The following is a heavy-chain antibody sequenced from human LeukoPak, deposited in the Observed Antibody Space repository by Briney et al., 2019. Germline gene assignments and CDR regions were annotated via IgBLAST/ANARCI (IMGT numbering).Heavy chain of an antibody. CDR2: INSDGSST. CDR1: GFTFSSYW. CDR3: ARVDSSGYFYYYWYFDL. J-gene: IGHJ2*01. D-gene: IGHD3-22*01. V-gene: IGHV3-74*01. Sequence: GGSLRLSCAASGFTFSSYWMHWVRQAPGKGLVWVSRINSDGSSTSYADSVKGRFTISRDNAKNTLYLQMNSLRAEDTAMYYCARVDSSGYFYYYWYFDLWGRGTLVTVSS.